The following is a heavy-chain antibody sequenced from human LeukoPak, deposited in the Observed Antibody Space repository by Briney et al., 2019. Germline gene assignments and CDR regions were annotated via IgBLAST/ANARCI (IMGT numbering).Heavy chain of an antibody. J-gene: IGHJ4*02. Sequence: ASVKVSCKASGYTFTSNYIHWVRQAPGQELEWMGMIYPRDGNTSYAQKFQGRVTVTRDTSTSTVHMELSGLRSEDTAVYYCARDQEGFDYWGQGTLVTVSS. CDR2: IYPRDGNT. CDR1: GYTFTSNY. CDR3: ARDQEGFDY. V-gene: IGHV1-46*01.